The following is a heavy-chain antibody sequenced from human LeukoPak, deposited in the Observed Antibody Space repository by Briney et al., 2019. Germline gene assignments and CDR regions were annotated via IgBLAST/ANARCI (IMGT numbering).Heavy chain of an antibody. D-gene: IGHD5-18*01. CDR3: ARGAMVTDYYYYMDV. CDR2: INPSGGST. J-gene: IGHJ6*03. Sequence: GASVKISCKASGYTFTSYYMLWVRQAPGQGLEWMGIINPSGGSTSYAQKFQGRVTMTRDTSTSTVYMELSSLRSEDTAVYYCARGAMVTDYYYYMDVWGKGTTVTVSS. CDR1: GYTFTSYY. V-gene: IGHV1-46*01.